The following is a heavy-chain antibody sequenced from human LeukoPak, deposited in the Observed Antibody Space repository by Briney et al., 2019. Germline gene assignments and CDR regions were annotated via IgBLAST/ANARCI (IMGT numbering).Heavy chain of an antibody. CDR1: GGSISSYY. J-gene: IGHJ4*02. D-gene: IGHD3-10*01. V-gene: IGHV4-59*01. CDR2: IYYSGST. Sequence: PSETLSLTCTVSGGSISSYYWSWIRQPPGKGLEWIGYIYYSGSTNYNPSLKSRVTVSVDTSKNQFSLKLSSVTAADTAVYYCARFGWFGEHIDYRGQGTLVTVSS. CDR3: ARFGWFGEHIDY.